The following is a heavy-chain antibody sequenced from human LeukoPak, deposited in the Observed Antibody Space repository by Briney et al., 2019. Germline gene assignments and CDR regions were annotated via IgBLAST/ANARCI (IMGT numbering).Heavy chain of an antibody. CDR3: TRDQVGSSGW. Sequence: GGSLRLSCTAPGFTFGDYAMSWVRQVPRKGLEWVGFIRSKANGRTAEYAASGKGRFTISRDDSKSIAYLQMNSLKTEDTAIYYCTRDQVGSSGWWGQGTMVSVSS. D-gene: IGHD6-19*01. J-gene: IGHJ3*01. V-gene: IGHV3-49*04. CDR2: IRSKANGRTA. CDR1: GFTFGDYA.